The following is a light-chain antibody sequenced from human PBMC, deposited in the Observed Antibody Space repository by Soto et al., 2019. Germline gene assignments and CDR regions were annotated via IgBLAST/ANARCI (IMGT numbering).Light chain of an antibody. CDR2: GAS. V-gene: IGKV3-15*01. CDR1: QSVSID. J-gene: IGKJ1*01. CDR3: QQYNKWPLT. Sequence: EIVMTQSPPTLSVSPGARPTIPCRASQSVSIDLAWYQQTPGQAPRLLIYGASTRATGIPVRFSGSAYGTEVNLTISSLQSEDFTVYYCQQYNKWPLTFGQGTKVDI.